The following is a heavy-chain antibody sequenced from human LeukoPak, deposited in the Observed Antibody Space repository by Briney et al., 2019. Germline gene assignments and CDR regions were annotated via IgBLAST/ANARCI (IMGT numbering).Heavy chain of an antibody. CDR1: GFTFDDYA. CDR2: ISWNSGSI. V-gene: IGHV3-9*01. Sequence: PGGSLRLSCAASGFTFDDYAMHWVRQAPGKGLELVSGISWNSGSIGYADSVKGRFTISRDNAKNSLYLQMNSLRAEDTALYYCAKDIASSSWYYMDVWGKGTTVTVSS. D-gene: IGHD6-13*01. J-gene: IGHJ6*03. CDR3: AKDIASSSWYYMDV.